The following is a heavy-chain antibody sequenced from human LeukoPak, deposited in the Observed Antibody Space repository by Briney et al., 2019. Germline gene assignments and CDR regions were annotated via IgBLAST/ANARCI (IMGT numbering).Heavy chain of an antibody. CDR3: ASNLEGSGSYYLFDP. Sequence: SGTLSLTCAVSGYSISSGYYWGWIRQPPGKGLEWIGSIYYSGSTYYNPSLKSRVTISIDTSKNQFSLKLSSVTAADTAVYYCASNLEGSGSYYLFDPWGQGTLVTVSS. CDR2: IYYSGST. J-gene: IGHJ5*02. CDR1: GYSISSGYY. V-gene: IGHV4-38-2*01. D-gene: IGHD3-10*01.